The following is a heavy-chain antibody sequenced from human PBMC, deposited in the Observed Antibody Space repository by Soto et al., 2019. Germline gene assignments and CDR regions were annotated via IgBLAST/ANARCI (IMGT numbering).Heavy chain of an antibody. CDR3: AREYDFWSGTSGMDV. Sequence: GGSLRLSCAASGFTVSSNYMSCVRQAPGKGLEWVSVIYSGGSTYYADSVKGRFTISRDNSKNTLYLQMNSLRAEDTAVYYCAREYDFWSGTSGMDVWGQGTTVTVSS. D-gene: IGHD3-3*01. CDR1: GFTVSSNY. J-gene: IGHJ6*02. V-gene: IGHV3-53*01. CDR2: IYSGGST.